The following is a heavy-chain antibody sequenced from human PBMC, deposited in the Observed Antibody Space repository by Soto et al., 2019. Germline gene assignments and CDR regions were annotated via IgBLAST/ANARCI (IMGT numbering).Heavy chain of an antibody. CDR3: AKPYGWNYDFDY. J-gene: IGHJ4*02. V-gene: IGHV3-23*01. D-gene: IGHD1-7*01. CDR2: ISGSGGST. CDR1: GFTFSSYA. Sequence: PGGSLRLSCAASGFTFSSYAMSWVRQAPGKGLEWVSAISGSGGSTYYADSVKGRFTISRDNSKNTLYLQMNGLRAEDTAVYYCAKPYGWNYDFDYWGQGALVTVSS.